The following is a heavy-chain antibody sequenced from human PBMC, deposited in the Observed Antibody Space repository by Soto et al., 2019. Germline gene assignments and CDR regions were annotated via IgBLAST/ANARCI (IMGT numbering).Heavy chain of an antibody. V-gene: IGHV1-69*01. D-gene: IGHD6-6*01. J-gene: IGHJ2*01. Sequence: QVQLVQSGAEVKKPGSSVKVSCKVSGGIFSSYAIGWVRQAPGQGLEWMAGIIPITGTTNRAQKFQVRVTVTADESTTTVYMELSSLTAEDTAVYYCAREYSSSSQYLYFDVWGRGTLVTVSS. CDR2: IIPITGTT. CDR1: GGIFSSYA. CDR3: AREYSSSSQYLYFDV.